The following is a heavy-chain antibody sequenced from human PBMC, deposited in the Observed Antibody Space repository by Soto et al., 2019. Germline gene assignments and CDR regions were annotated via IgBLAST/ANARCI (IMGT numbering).Heavy chain of an antibody. CDR2: ISSSSSYI. J-gene: IGHJ4*02. Sequence: GGSLRLSCAASGFTFSSYSMNWVRQAPGKGLEWVSSISSSSSYIYYADSVKGRFTISRDNAKNSLYLQMNSLRAEDTAVYYCARVYSSSWYYFDYWGQGTLVTVSS. V-gene: IGHV3-21*01. CDR1: GFTFSSYS. CDR3: ARVYSSSWYYFDY. D-gene: IGHD6-13*01.